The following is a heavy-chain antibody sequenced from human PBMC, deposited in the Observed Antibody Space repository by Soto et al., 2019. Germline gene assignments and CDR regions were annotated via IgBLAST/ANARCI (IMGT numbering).Heavy chain of an antibody. D-gene: IGHD2-15*01. CDR2: ISGSGGST. CDR3: AGGRCSGGSCYYYYYYYGMDV. CDR1: GFTFSSYA. V-gene: IGHV3-23*01. Sequence: GGSLRLSCATSGFTFSSYAMSWVRQAPGKGLEWVSAISGSGGSTYYADSVRGRFTISRDNSKNTLYLQMNSLRAEDTAVYYCAGGRCSGGSCYYYYYYYGMDVWGQGTTVTVSS. J-gene: IGHJ6*02.